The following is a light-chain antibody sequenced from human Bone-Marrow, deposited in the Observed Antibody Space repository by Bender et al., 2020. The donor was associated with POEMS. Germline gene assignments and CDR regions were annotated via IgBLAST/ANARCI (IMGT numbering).Light chain of an antibody. J-gene: IGLJ1*01. CDR1: SSDVGGSNY. Sequence: SALTQPPSVSGSPGQSVTISCTRTSSDVGGSNYVSWYQQHPGKAPKLMIYEVSKRPSGVPDRFSGSRSGNTASLTVSGLQAEDEADYYCSSYATNNNYVFGTGTDVTVL. V-gene: IGLV2-8*01. CDR3: SSYATNNNYV. CDR2: EVS.